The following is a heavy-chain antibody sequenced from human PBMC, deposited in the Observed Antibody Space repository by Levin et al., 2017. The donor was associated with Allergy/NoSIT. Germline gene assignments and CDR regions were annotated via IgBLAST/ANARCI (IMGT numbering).Heavy chain of an antibody. Sequence: SVKVSCKASGGTFSSYVMNWVRQAPGQGLEWMGSIIPMFRTGDYAQKFHGRITITADESATTAYMELSSLTSDDTAVYYCAKENGRDHYEGLGYYDGMDVWGQGTTVTVSS. CDR1: GGTFSSYV. J-gene: IGHJ6*02. CDR3: AKENGRDHYEGLGYYDGMDV. V-gene: IGHV1-69*13. CDR2: IIPMFRTG. D-gene: IGHD3-16*01.